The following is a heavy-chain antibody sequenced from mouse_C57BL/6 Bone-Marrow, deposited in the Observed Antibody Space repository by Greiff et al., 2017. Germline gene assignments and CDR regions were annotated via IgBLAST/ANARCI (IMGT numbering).Heavy chain of an antibody. J-gene: IGHJ4*01. CDR1: GFTFTDYY. CDR3: ARCPDGYGVPYAFDY. Sequence: EVQLVESGGGLVQPGGSLSLSCAASGFTFTDYYMSWVRQPPGKALEWLGFIRNKANGYTTEYSASGKGRFTISRDNSQSIIYLQMNALGAEDSATYYCARCPDGYGVPYAFDYWGQGTSVTVSS. V-gene: IGHV7-3*01. CDR2: IRNKANGYTT. D-gene: IGHD2-3*01.